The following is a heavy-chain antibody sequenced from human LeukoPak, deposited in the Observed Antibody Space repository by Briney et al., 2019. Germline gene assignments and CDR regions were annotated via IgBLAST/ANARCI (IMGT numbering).Heavy chain of an antibody. D-gene: IGHD5-12*01. J-gene: IGHJ4*02. Sequence: GGSLRLSCAASGFTFSSYAMSWVRQAPGKGLEWVSAISGSGGSTYYADSVKGRFTISRDNSKNTLYLQMNSLRAEDTAVYYCARSSGYSSGSPLYFDYWGQGTVVTVSS. CDR3: ARSSGYSSGSPLYFDY. V-gene: IGHV3-23*01. CDR2: ISGSGGST. CDR1: GFTFSSYA.